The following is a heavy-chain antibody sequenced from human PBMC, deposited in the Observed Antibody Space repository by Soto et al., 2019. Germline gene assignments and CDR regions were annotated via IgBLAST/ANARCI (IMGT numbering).Heavy chain of an antibody. J-gene: IGHJ4*02. V-gene: IGHV3-30*18. CDR1: GFTFSSYG. CDR3: AKDRLELETYYFDY. D-gene: IGHD1-7*01. CDR2: ISYDGSNK. Sequence: PGGSLRLSCAASGFTFSSYGMHWVRQAPGKGLEWVAVISYDGSNKYYADSVKGRFTISRDNSKNTLYLQMNSLRAEDTAVYYCAKDRLELETYYFDYGGQGTLVTVSS.